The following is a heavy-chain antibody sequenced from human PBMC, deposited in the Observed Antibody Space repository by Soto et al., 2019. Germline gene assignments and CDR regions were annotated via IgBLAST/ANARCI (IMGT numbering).Heavy chain of an antibody. CDR3: ARDWPLRYLNYYGMDV. J-gene: IGHJ6*02. D-gene: IGHD3-9*01. CDR1: GGSISSYY. Sequence: QVQLQESGPGLVKPSETLSLTCTVSGGSISSYYWSWIRQPPGKGLEWIGYIYYSGSTNYNPSLKSRVPISVDASKNQFSLKLSSVTAADTAVYYCARDWPLRYLNYYGMDVWGQGTTVTVSS. CDR2: IYYSGST. V-gene: IGHV4-59*01.